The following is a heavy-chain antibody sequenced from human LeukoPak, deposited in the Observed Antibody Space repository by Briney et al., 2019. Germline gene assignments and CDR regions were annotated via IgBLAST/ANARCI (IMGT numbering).Heavy chain of an antibody. CDR2: ISYDGSNK. D-gene: IGHD6-19*01. CDR3: AKDHRFSGWLPSADDAFDI. CDR1: GFTFSSYG. V-gene: IGHV3-30*18. Sequence: GGSLRLSCAASGFTFSSYGMHWVRQAPGKGLEWVAVISYDGSNKYYADSVKGRFIISRDNSKNTLYLQMSSLRAEDTAVYYCAKDHRFSGWLPSADDAFDIWGQGTMVTVSS. J-gene: IGHJ3*02.